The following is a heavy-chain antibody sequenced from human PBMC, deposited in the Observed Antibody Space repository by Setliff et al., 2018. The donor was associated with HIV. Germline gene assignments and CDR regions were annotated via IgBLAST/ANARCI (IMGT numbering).Heavy chain of an antibody. Sequence: SETLSLTCTVSGGYISSYNWSGIRQPPGKGLEWIGYIYTSGSTNYNPSLKSRVTISVDTSKNQFSLKLSSVTAADTAVYYCARGLSVSDPGGFDYWGQGTLVTVSS. J-gene: IGHJ4*02. CDR2: IYTSGST. CDR3: ARGLSVSDPGGFDY. CDR1: GGYISSYN. V-gene: IGHV4-4*09. D-gene: IGHD3-10*01.